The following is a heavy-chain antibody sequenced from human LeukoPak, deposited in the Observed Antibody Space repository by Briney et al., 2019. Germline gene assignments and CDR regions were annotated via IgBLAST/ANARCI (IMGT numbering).Heavy chain of an antibody. CDR2: IKYDGSEK. D-gene: IGHD2/OR15-2a*01. V-gene: IGHV3-7*01. CDR1: GFTFSTYW. CDR3: ARDLVIEPTGDWFDP. J-gene: IGHJ5*02. Sequence: GGSLRLSCAASGFTFSTYWMAWVRQAPGKGLEWVANIKYDGSEKYYVDSVKGRFTISRDNAKNSLYLQMNSLRGEDTAVYYCARDLVIEPTGDWFDPWGQGTLVIVSS.